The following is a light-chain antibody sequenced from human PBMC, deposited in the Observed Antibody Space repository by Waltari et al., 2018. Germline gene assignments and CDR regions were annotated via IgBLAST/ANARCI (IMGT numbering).Light chain of an antibody. Sequence: QSALTQPASVSGSPGQSLTISCAGTNSDLGYYNFVSWYQQHPGKAPKLMIFDVNRWPSGVSHRFSGSKAGNTASLTISGLQAEDEADYFCASYTSTNTVLFGGGTKVTVL. CDR1: NSDLGYYNF. CDR2: DVN. CDR3: ASYTSTNTVL. J-gene: IGLJ2*01. V-gene: IGLV2-14*03.